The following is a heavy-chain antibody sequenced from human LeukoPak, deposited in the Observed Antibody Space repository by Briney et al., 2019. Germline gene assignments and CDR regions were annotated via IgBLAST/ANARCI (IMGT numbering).Heavy chain of an antibody. CDR1: GGSISSYY. V-gene: IGHV4-59*01. CDR3: ARAAHSSSWLWWFDP. CDR2: IYYSGST. D-gene: IGHD6-13*01. J-gene: IGHJ5*02. Sequence: PSETLSLTCTVSGGSISSYYWSWIRQPPGKGLEWIGYIYYSGSTNYNPSLKSRVTISVDTSKNQFSLKLSSVTAADTAVYYCARAAHSSSWLWWFDPWGQGTLVTVSS.